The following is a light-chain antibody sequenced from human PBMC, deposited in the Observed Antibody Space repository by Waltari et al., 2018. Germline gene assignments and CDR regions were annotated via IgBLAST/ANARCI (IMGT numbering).Light chain of an antibody. Sequence: EIVLTQSPATLSLSPGERATLSCRASQTVSSYVAWYQQKPGQAPRLLIYAASNRATGIPARFSGSGSGTDFTLTISSLEPEDFAVYYCHQRSTWPLTFGGGTKVEVK. CDR1: QTVSSY. CDR3: HQRSTWPLT. CDR2: AAS. J-gene: IGKJ4*01. V-gene: IGKV3-11*01.